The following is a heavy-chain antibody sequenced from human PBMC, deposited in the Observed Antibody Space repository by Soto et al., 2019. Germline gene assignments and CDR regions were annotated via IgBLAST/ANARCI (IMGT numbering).Heavy chain of an antibody. Sequence: GASVKVSCKASGYTFTSYGISWVRQAPGQGLEWMGWISAYNGNTNYAQKLQGRVTMTTDTSTSTAYMELRSLRSDDTAVYYCAISTIAARPFLPYGMDVWGQGTTVTV. CDR2: ISAYNGNT. J-gene: IGHJ6*02. D-gene: IGHD6-6*01. CDR1: GYTFTSYG. CDR3: AISTIAARPFLPYGMDV. V-gene: IGHV1-18*04.